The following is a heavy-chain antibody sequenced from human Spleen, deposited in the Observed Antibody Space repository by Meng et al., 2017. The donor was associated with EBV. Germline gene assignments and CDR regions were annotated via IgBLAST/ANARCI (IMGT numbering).Heavy chain of an antibody. D-gene: IGHD5-18*01. CDR2: IYYSGST. CDR1: ARSISSGGYY. Sequence: QLHDPGPGLGTPSQTPSLTADVSARSISSGGYYWSWIRQPPGKCLEWIEYIYYSGSTYYNPSPKSRVTISVDTSKNQFSLKLSSVTAADTAVYYSARTAMVRYFDYWGQGTLVTVSS. V-gene: IGHV4-30-4*01. CDR3: ARTAMVRYFDY. J-gene: IGHJ4*02.